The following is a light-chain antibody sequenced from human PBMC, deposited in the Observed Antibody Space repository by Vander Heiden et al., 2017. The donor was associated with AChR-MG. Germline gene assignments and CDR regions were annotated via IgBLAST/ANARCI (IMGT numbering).Light chain of an antibody. V-gene: IGKV3-20*01. Sequence: EIVLTQSPGTLSLSPGERATLTCRDSQSVVSSYLAWYQQKPGQAPRLLIYGASSRATGIPDRFSGSGSGTDFTLTISRLEPEDSAVYYCQQYGFSSAFGGGTKVEIK. CDR1: QSVVSSY. CDR3: QQYGFSSA. CDR2: GAS. J-gene: IGKJ4*01.